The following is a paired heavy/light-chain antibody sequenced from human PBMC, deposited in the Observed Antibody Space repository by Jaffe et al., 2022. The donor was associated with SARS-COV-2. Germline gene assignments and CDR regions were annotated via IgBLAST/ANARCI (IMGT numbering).Light chain of an antibody. CDR2: DDS. V-gene: IGLV3-21*02. Sequence: SYVLTQPPSVSVAPGQTASITCGGDNIGSKSVHWYQQKPGQAPVLVVSDDSDRPSGIRERFSGSNSGNTATLTISRVEAGDEADYYCQVWDNHSDHRVFGGGTKLTVL. J-gene: IGLJ3*02. CDR3: QVWDNHSDHRV. CDR1: NIGSKS.
Heavy chain of an antibody. CDR1: GFSFSTYT. J-gene: IGHJ6*02. Sequence: EVQLVESGGGLVKPGGSLRLSCAASGFSFSTYTMTWVRQAPGKGLEWVSSISSTSTYIYYADSLKGRFTISRDNAKNSLFLQMNGLRAEDTAVYYCARDSKPGQSTIYLQYYGLDVWGQGTTVTVSS. D-gene: IGHD1-1*01. V-gene: IGHV3-21*01. CDR2: ISSTSTYI. CDR3: ARDSKPGQSTIYLQYYGLDV.